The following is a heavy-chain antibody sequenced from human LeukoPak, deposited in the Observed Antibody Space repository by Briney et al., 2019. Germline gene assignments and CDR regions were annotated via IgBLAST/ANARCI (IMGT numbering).Heavy chain of an antibody. Sequence: PGASLRPSFSVSGFTFSNYWISSARPPPARGLGWGAYINQDGSERYYVYSMEGRFTISKDDAEKSLFLQMNNLRVADTALYYCARYGSYLDAVDFWGQGTPVTVAS. D-gene: IGHD1-26*01. CDR1: GFTFSNYW. V-gene: IGHV3-7*01. J-gene: IGHJ3*01. CDR3: ARYGSYLDAVDF. CDR2: INQDGSER.